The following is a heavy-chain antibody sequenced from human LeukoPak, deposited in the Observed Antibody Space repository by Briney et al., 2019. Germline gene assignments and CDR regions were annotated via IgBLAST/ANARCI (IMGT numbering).Heavy chain of an antibody. D-gene: IGHD3-10*01. CDR3: ARDLSTVGSGSYSFDY. V-gene: IGHV1-69*01. J-gene: IGHJ4*02. CDR1: GGTFSSYA. CDR2: IIPIFGTA. Sequence: ASVKVSCKASGGTFSSYAISWVRQAPGQGLEWMGGIIPIFGTANYAQKFQGRVTITADESTSTAYMEQSSLRSEDTAVYYCARDLSTVGSGSYSFDYWGQGTLVTVSS.